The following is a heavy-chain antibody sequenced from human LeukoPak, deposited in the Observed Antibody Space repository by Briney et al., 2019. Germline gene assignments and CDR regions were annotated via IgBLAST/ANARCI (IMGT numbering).Heavy chain of an antibody. CDR1: GGTFSSYA. CDR2: IIPIFGTA. CDR3: ARSYEPYYYYYYMDV. V-gene: IGHV1-69*05. D-gene: IGHD3-3*01. J-gene: IGHJ6*03. Sequence: SVRVSCKASGGTFSSYAISWVRQAPGQGLEWMGGIIPIFGTANYAQKFQGRVTITTDESTSTAYMELSSLRSEDTAVYYCARSYEPYYYYYYMDVWGKGTTVTVSS.